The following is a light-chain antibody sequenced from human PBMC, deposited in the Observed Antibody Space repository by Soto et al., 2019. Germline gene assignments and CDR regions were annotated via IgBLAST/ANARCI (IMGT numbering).Light chain of an antibody. CDR3: QQYYSFPST. CDR1: QSVFYSSYNNNY. CDR2: WAS. Sequence: DIVMTQSPDSLAVSLGERATINCKSSQSVFYSSYNNNYLAWYQQKSGQPPKPRFFWASTRESGVPDRFSASGSGTDFTLTISSLQAEDVAVYYCQQYYSFPSTFGPGTKVDI. V-gene: IGKV4-1*01. J-gene: IGKJ3*01.